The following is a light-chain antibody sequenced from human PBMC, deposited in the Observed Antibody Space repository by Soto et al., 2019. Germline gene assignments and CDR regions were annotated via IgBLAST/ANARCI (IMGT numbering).Light chain of an antibody. J-gene: IGLJ1*01. CDR1: SSDVGGYNY. Sequence: QSVLTQPASVSGSPGQSITIFCTGPSSDVGGYNYVSWYQQHPGKAPKLMIYDVSNRPSGVSNRFSGSKSGNTASLTISGLQAEDEADYYCSSYTSSSTLFYVFGTGNEVTVL. CDR3: SSYTSSSTLFYV. CDR2: DVS. V-gene: IGLV2-14*01.